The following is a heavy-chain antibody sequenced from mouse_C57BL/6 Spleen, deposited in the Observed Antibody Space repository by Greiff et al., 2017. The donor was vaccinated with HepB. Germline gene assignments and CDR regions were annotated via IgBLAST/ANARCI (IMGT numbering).Heavy chain of an antibody. Sequence: VQLQQPGAELVKPGASVKLSCKASGYTFTSYWMQWVKQRPGQGLEWIGELDPSDSYTNYNQKFKGTATLTVDTSSSTAYLQLSSLTSEDSAVEYGARRIYEDYEEGDGYFDVWGTGTTVTVSS. CDR2: LDPSDSYT. CDR3: ARRIYEDYEEGDGYFDV. V-gene: IGHV1-50*01. D-gene: IGHD2-4*01. CDR1: GYTFTSYW. J-gene: IGHJ1*03.